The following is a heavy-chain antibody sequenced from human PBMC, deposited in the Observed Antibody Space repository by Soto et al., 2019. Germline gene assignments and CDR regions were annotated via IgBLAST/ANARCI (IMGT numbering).Heavy chain of an antibody. CDR1: GGTFSSYA. Sequence: QVQLVQSGAEVKKPGSSVNVSCKASGGTFSSYAISWVRQAPGQGLEWMGGIIPIFGTANYAQTFQGRVTITADKSTSTAYMKLSSLRSEDTAVYYCAREAGYCRSTSCYTAIPYYYYYSMDFWGQGTTVTVSS. J-gene: IGHJ6*02. V-gene: IGHV1-69*06. CDR3: AREAGYCRSTSCYTAIPYYYYYSMDF. D-gene: IGHD2-2*02. CDR2: IIPIFGTA.